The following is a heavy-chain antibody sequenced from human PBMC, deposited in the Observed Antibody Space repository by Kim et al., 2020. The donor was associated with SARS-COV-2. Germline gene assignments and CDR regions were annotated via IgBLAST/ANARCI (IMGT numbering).Heavy chain of an antibody. CDR1: GGSISSSSYY. Sequence: SETLSLTCTVSGGSISSSSYYWGWIRQPPGKGLEWIGSIYYSGSTYYNPSLKSRVTISVDTSKNQFSLKLSSVTAADTAVYYCARLRGMVRGVPKDYYYYGMDVWGQGTTVTVSS. D-gene: IGHD3-10*01. CDR3: ARLRGMVRGVPKDYYYYGMDV. CDR2: IYYSGST. V-gene: IGHV4-39*01. J-gene: IGHJ6*02.